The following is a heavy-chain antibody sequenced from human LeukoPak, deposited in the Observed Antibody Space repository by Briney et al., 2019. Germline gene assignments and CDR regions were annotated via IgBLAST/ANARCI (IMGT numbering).Heavy chain of an antibody. CDR2: IYYTGST. J-gene: IGHJ6*02. Sequence: SETLSLTCTVSGGSISSYYWSWIRQPPGKGLEWIGNIYYTGSTNYNPSLKSRVTISVDTSKNQFSLKLSSVTAADTAVYYCARANEWLVTYYYGMDVWGQGTTVTVSS. CDR1: GGSISSYY. D-gene: IGHD6-19*01. V-gene: IGHV4-59*01. CDR3: ARANEWLVTYYYGMDV.